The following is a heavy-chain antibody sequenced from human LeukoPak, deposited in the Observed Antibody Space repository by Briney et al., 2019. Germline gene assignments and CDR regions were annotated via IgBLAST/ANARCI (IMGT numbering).Heavy chain of an antibody. D-gene: IGHD3-22*01. Sequence: AASVKVSCKASGGTFSSYAISWVRQAPEQGLEWMGGIIPIFGTANYAQKFQGRVTITTDESTSTAYMELSSLGSEDTAVYYCASPDLYDSSGYYSYWGQGTLVTVSS. CDR3: ASPDLYDSSGYYSY. J-gene: IGHJ4*02. CDR2: IIPIFGTA. CDR1: GGTFSSYA. V-gene: IGHV1-69*05.